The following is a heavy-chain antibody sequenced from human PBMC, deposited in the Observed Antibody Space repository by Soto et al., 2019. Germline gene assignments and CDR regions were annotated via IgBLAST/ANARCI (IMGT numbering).Heavy chain of an antibody. CDR2: ISGSGSII. D-gene: IGHD6-25*01. CDR3: ARDRAARDWFDP. J-gene: IGHJ5*02. Sequence: GGSLRLSCAASGFTFSSYEMNWVRQAPGKGLEWVSYISGSGSIIHYADSVKGRFTISRDNPKNSLYLQMNSLRAEDTAVYYCARDRAARDWFDPWGQGTLVTVSS. CDR1: GFTFSSYE. V-gene: IGHV3-48*03.